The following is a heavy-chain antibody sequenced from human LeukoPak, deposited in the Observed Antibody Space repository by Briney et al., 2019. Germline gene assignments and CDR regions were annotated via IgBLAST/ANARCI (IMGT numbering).Heavy chain of an antibody. Sequence: SETLSLTFTVSGGSISSYYWSWIRQPPGKGLEWIGYIYYSGSTNYNPSLKSRVTISVDTSKNQFSLKLSSVTAADTAVYYCAREHCSSTSCYYEMDYWGQGTLVTVSS. CDR1: GGSISSYY. V-gene: IGHV4-59*01. D-gene: IGHD2-2*01. CDR3: AREHCSSTSCYYEMDY. CDR2: IYYSGST. J-gene: IGHJ4*02.